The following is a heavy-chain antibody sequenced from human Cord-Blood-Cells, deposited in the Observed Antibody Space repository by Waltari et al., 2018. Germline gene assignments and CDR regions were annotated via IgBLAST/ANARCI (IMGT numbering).Heavy chain of an antibody. Sequence: QVQLVQSGAEVKKPGASVKVSCKASGSTFTGYYMPWVRQGPGQRLEWMGRINPNSGGTNYAQKFQGRVTMTRDTSISTAYMELSRLRSDDTAVYYCARDFCSSTSCYDYWGQGTLVTVSS. CDR2: INPNSGGT. CDR1: GSTFTGYY. J-gene: IGHJ4*02. D-gene: IGHD2-2*01. CDR3: ARDFCSSTSCYDY. V-gene: IGHV1-2*06.